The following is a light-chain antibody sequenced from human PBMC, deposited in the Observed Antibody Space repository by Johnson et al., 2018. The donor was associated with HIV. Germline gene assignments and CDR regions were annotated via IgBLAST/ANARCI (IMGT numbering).Light chain of an antibody. V-gene: IGLV1-51*01. J-gene: IGLJ1*01. CDR1: SSNIGNNY. Sequence: QSVLTQPPSVSAAPGQKVTISCSGSSSNIGNNYVSWYQQLPGTAPKLLIYDNNRRPSGIPDRFSGSKSGTSATLGITGLQTGDEADYYCGTVVSSVSAPYVFGTGTTVTVL. CDR3: GTVVSSVSAPYV. CDR2: DNN.